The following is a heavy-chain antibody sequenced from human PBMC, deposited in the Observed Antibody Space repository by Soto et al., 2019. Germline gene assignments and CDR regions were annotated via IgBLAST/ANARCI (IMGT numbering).Heavy chain of an antibody. V-gene: IGHV3-66*01. CDR2: IYSGGTT. D-gene: IGHD5-18*01. CDR3: VRNTGWDTPMVH. Sequence: EVQLVESGGGLVQPGGSLRVSCAASGFTVSSNYMSWVRQAPGKGLEWVSVIYSGGTTYYADSVKGRFTISRDNSRNTLYLQMNSLTAEDTAAYYCVRNTGWDTPMVHWGQGTLVTVSS. CDR1: GFTVSSNY. J-gene: IGHJ4*02.